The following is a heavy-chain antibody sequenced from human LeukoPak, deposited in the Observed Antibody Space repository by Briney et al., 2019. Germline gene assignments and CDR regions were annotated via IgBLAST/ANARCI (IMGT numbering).Heavy chain of an antibody. CDR1: GFTFSNYG. J-gene: IGHJ4*02. CDR3: ARGSQSTWGFFAY. Sequence: RGSLRLSCAASGFTFSNYGMHWVRQAPGKGLQWVAVIWYDGSNEYYTGSVKGRFTISRDNAHNTLYLQMNSLRAEDTAVYYCARGSQSTWGFFAYWGQGTRVTVSS. CDR2: IWYDGSNE. D-gene: IGHD1-1*01. V-gene: IGHV3-33*01.